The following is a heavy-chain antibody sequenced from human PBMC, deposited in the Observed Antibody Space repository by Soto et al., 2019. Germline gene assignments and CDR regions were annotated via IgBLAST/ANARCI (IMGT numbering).Heavy chain of an antibody. J-gene: IGHJ5*01. CDR2: IYYSGST. V-gene: IGHV4-31*03. Sequence: SETLSLTCTVSGFSISSGGYYWSWIRQHPGKGLEWIGYIYYSGSTYYNPSLKSRVTISVDTSKNQFSLKLSSVTAADTAVYYCARVSPPMTTVAWFDPWGQGTLVTVSS. CDR1: GFSISSGGYY. D-gene: IGHD4-4*01. CDR3: ARVSPPMTTVAWFDP.